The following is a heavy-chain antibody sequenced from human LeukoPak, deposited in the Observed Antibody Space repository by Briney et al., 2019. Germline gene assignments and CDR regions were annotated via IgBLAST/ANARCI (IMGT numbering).Heavy chain of an antibody. Sequence: ASVKVSCKASGYTFTSYDINWVRQATGQGLAWMGWMNPNSGNTGHAQKFQGRVTMTRNTSISTAYMELSSLRSEDTAVYYCARGRAGSYGYRVYYYYGMDVWGQGTTVTVSS. V-gene: IGHV1-8*01. D-gene: IGHD5-18*01. CDR1: GYTFTSYD. CDR2: MNPNSGNT. J-gene: IGHJ6*02. CDR3: ARGRAGSYGYRVYYYYGMDV.